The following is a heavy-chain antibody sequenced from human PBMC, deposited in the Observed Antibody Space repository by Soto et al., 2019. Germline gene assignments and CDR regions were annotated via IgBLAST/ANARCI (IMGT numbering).Heavy chain of an antibody. Sequence: GGSLRLSCAASGFTFSSYTMNWVRQAPGKGLEWVSHISSSSSTIYYTDSVKGRFTISRDNAKNSLYLQMNSLRDEDTAVYYCAAPDNCISTSCQLPWGQGTLVTVSS. CDR3: AAPDNCISTSCQLP. CDR2: ISSSSSTI. CDR1: GFTFSSYT. J-gene: IGHJ5*02. V-gene: IGHV3-48*02. D-gene: IGHD2-2*01.